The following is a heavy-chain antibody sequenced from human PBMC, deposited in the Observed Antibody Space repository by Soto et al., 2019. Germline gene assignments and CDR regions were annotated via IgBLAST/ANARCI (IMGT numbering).Heavy chain of an antibody. V-gene: IGHV3-9*01. CDR3: AKDKVEMATSGGFDY. D-gene: IGHD1-1*01. CDR1: GFTFDDYA. J-gene: IGHJ4*02. CDR2: ISGNSGSI. Sequence: SLRLSCAASGFTFDDYAMHWLRQSPRTGLEWDSGISGNSGSIGYADCGKGRFDISRDNAKNSLYLQMNSVRAEDKALYYCAKDKVEMATSGGFDYWGQGTLVTVSS.